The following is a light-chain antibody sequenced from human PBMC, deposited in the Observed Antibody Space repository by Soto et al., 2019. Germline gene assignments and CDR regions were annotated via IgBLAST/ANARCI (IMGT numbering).Light chain of an antibody. V-gene: IGLV1-44*01. CDR1: SSNIGSNS. CDR2: GND. Sequence: QSVLTQPPSASGTPGQRVTISCSGSSSNIGSNSVKWYQQLPGTAPKLLIYGNDQRPSGVPDRFSGSKSGTSAFLAISGLQSEDEADYYCAAWDDSLNGVVFGGGTKLTVL. CDR3: AAWDDSLNGVV. J-gene: IGLJ2*01.